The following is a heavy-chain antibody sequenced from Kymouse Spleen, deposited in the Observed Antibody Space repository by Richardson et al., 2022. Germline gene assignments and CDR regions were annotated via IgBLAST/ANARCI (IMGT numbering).Heavy chain of an antibody. D-gene: IGHD3-9*01. J-gene: IGHJ6*02. V-gene: IGHV3-30*18. CDR2: ISYDGSNK. Sequence: QVQLVESGGGVVQPGRSLRLSCAASGFTFSSYGMHWVRQAPGKGLEWVAVISYDGSNKYYADSVKGRFTISRDNSKNTLYLQMNSLRAEDTAVYYCAKDTPLHYDILTGYHDYYGMDVWGQGTTVTVSS. CDR1: GFTFSSYG. CDR3: AKDTPLHYDILTGYHDYYGMDV.